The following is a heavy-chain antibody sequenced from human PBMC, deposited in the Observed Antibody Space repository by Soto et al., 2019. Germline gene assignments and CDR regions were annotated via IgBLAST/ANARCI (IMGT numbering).Heavy chain of an antibody. CDR1: GYTFTSYD. V-gene: IGHV1-8*01. J-gene: IGHJ6*02. D-gene: IGHD3-3*01. Sequence: ASVKVSCKASGYTFTSYDINWVRQATGQGLEWMGWMNPNSGNTGYAQKFQGRVTMTRNTSISTAYMELSSLRSEDTAVYYCARGREWLLYYYYGMAVWGQGTTVTVSS. CDR2: MNPNSGNT. CDR3: ARGREWLLYYYYGMAV.